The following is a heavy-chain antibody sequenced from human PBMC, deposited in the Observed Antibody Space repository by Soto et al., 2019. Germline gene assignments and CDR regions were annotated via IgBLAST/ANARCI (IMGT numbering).Heavy chain of an antibody. CDR3: ARPKGMDV. V-gene: IGHV4-34*01. Sequence: PSETLSLTCTVSGASLSSYYWSWIRQPPGKGLEWIGEINHSGSTSYNPSLKSRVTISVDMSKNQFSLKLTSVTAADTAVYYCARPKGMDVWGKGTPVTVSS. CDR2: INHSGST. CDR1: GASLSSYY. J-gene: IGHJ6*04.